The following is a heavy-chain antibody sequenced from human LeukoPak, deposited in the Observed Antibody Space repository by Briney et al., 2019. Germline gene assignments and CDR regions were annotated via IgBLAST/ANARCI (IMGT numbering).Heavy chain of an antibody. CDR1: GGSINNGGYY. D-gene: IGHD5-24*01. CDR3: ARMGATTYYFEY. V-gene: IGHV4-31*03. CDR2: IYYSGST. J-gene: IGHJ4*02. Sequence: SQTLSLTCTVSGGSINNGGYYWSWIRQHPGKGLEWIGYIYYSGSTYYNPSLKSRVTISVDTSKNQFSLNLSSVTAADTAVYYCARMGATTYYFEYWGQGTLVTVSS.